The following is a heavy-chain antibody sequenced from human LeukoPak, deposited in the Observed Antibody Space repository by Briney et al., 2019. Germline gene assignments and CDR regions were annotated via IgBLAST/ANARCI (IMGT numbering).Heavy chain of an antibody. J-gene: IGHJ4*02. D-gene: IGHD6-13*01. V-gene: IGHV3-9*01. Sequence: GRSLRLSCAASGFTFVDYAMHWVRHAPGKGLAGVSGISWNSGSIAYADSVKGRFTISRDNAKNSLYLQMNSLRAEDTALYYCAKDQPPKQLIHFFDYWGQGTLVTVSS. CDR3: AKDQPPKQLIHFFDY. CDR1: GFTFVDYA. CDR2: ISWNSGSI.